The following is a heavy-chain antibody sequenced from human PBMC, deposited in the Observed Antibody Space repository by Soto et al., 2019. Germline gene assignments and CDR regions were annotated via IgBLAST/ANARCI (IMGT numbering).Heavy chain of an antibody. J-gene: IGHJ6*02. D-gene: IGHD5-12*01. Sequence: PGGSLRLSCAASGFTFSSYAMSWVRQAPGKGLEWVSAISGSGGSTYYADSVKGRFTISRDNSKNTLYLQMNSLRAEGTAVYYCAKAEGATGVPFYYYGMDVWGQGTTVTVSS. CDR2: ISGSGGST. CDR1: GFTFSSYA. CDR3: AKAEGATGVPFYYYGMDV. V-gene: IGHV3-23*01.